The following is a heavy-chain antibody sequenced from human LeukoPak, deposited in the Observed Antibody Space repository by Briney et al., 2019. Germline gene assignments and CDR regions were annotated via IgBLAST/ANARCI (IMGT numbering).Heavy chain of an antibody. CDR3: ASNRGSDY. Sequence: GGSLRLSCAASGFTISNYAMHWVRQAPGKGLEWVASVSYDGSKKYYADSVKGRFSISRDNSKNTLYLQMDSLRAEDTAVYYCASNRGSDYWGQGTLVTVSS. J-gene: IGHJ4*02. V-gene: IGHV3-30*01. D-gene: IGHD1-14*01. CDR2: VSYDGSKK. CDR1: GFTISNYA.